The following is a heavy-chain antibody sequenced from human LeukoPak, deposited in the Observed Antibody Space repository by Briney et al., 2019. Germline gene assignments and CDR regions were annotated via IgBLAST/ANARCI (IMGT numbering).Heavy chain of an antibody. CDR3: ARDLILTTYYYDSSGSNWFDP. D-gene: IGHD3-22*01. Sequence: GGSLRLSCAASGFTFSDYYMSWIRQAPGKGLEWVSYISSSGSTIYYADSVKGRFTISRDNAKNSLYLQMNSLRAEDTAVYYCARDLILTTYYYDSSGSNWFDPWGQGTLVTVSS. CDR1: GFTFSDYY. V-gene: IGHV3-11*01. CDR2: ISSSGSTI. J-gene: IGHJ5*02.